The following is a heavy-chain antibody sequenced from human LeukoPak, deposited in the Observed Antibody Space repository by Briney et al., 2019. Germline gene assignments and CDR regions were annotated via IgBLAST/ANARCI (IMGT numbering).Heavy chain of an antibody. Sequence: ASVKVSCKASGYTFTSYGISWVRQAPGQGLEWMGWISAYNGNTDYAQEVQGRVTMTTDTSTSTAYMELRSLRSDDTAVYYCARGYCRSTSCEDAFDIWGRGTMVTVSS. CDR3: ARGYCRSTSCEDAFDI. V-gene: IGHV1-18*01. CDR2: ISAYNGNT. J-gene: IGHJ3*02. CDR1: GYTFTSYG. D-gene: IGHD2-2*01.